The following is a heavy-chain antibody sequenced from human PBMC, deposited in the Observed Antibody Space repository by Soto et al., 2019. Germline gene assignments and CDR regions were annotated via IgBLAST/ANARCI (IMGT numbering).Heavy chain of an antibody. D-gene: IGHD3-3*01. Sequence: GASVKVSCKASGYTFTSYGISWVRQAPGQGLEWMGWISAYNGNTNYAQKLQGSVTMTTDTSTSTAYMELRSLRSDDTAVYYCARLFNYDFWSGYYADYYYYYGMDVWGQGTTVTVSS. CDR2: ISAYNGNT. CDR1: GYTFTSYG. J-gene: IGHJ6*02. CDR3: ARLFNYDFWSGYYADYYYYYGMDV. V-gene: IGHV1-18*04.